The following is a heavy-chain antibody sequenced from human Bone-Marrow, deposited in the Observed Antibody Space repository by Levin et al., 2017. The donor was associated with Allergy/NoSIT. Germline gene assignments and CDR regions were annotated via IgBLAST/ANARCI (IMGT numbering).Heavy chain of an antibody. J-gene: IGHJ4*02. D-gene: IGHD3-22*01. CDR1: GGTFSNFG. Sequence: SVKVSCKASGGTFSNFGISWVRQAPGRGFEWMGSIVPFFRTANYAQKFQGRLTITADGSTGTLYMELSSLRSEDTAMYYCAVNSHYHRTGQKLYWGQGTLVTVTS. CDR3: AVNSHYHRTGQKLY. V-gene: IGHV1-69*13. CDR2: IVPFFRTA.